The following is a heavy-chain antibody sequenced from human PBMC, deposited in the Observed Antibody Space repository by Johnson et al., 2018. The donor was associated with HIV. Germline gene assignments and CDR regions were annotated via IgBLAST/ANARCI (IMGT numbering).Heavy chain of an antibody. CDR2: IRSKPSGGTT. D-gene: IGHD1-14*01. CDR1: GFTFGDYA. J-gene: IGHJ3*02. V-gene: IGHV3-49*03. CDR3: TRAEWHDAFDI. Sequence: VQLVESGGGLVQPGRSLRLSCTASGFTFGDYALNWFRQAPGKVLEWVGFIRSKPSGGTTEYAASVKGRFTISRDDSKSIAYLQMNSLKTEDTAVYYCTRAEWHDAFDIWGQGTMVTVSS.